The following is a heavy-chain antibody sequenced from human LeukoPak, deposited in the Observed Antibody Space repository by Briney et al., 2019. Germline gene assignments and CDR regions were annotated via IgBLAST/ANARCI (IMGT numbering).Heavy chain of an antibody. Sequence: GGSLRLSCAASGFTVSINYMSWVRQAPGKGLEWVSVIYSSGGTSYADSVKGRFTISRDNSKNTLSLQMNSLRAEDTAIYYCTKAPIVSCSGAFCYPFDSWGQGTLVTVSS. J-gene: IGHJ4*02. CDR1: GFTVSINY. CDR2: IYSSGGT. CDR3: TKAPIVSCSGAFCYPFDS. D-gene: IGHD2-15*01. V-gene: IGHV3-53*01.